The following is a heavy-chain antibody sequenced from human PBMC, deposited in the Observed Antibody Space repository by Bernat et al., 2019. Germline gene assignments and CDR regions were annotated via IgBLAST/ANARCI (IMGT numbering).Heavy chain of an antibody. J-gene: IGHJ2*01. Sequence: QVQLVQSGAEVKKPGSSVKVSCKASGGTFSSYAISWVRQAPGQGLEWMGGIIPIFGTANYAQEFQGRVTITANDSTSTAYMELSSLRSEDTAVYYCARVFRNIVVVPAAMAFDLWGRGTLVTVSS. CDR1: GGTFSSYA. V-gene: IGHV1-69*01. D-gene: IGHD2-2*01. CDR2: IIPIFGTA. CDR3: ARVFRNIVVVPAAMAFDL.